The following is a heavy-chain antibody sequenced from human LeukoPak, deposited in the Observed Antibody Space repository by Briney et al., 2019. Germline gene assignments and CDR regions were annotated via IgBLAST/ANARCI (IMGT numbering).Heavy chain of an antibody. V-gene: IGHV1-18*01. CDR1: GYTFGNSG. CDR2: TNAYNGNT. D-gene: IGHD2-2*01. J-gene: IGHJ6*02. Sequence: ASVKVSCKASGYTFGNSGISWVRQAPGQGLEWMGWTNAYNGNTIYAENFQGRVTMTTDTSTSTAYMELTSLRSEDTAVYYCARSEVPAAISYGMDVWGQGTTVTVSS. CDR3: ARSEVPAAISYGMDV.